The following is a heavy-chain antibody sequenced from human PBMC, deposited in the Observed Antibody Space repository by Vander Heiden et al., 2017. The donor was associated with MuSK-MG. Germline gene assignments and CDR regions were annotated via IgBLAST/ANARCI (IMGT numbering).Heavy chain of an antibody. V-gene: IGHV3-21*01. Sequence: EVQLVESGGGLVKPGGSLRLPGAASGFTFSSYSMNWVRQAPGKGLEWVSSISSSISYIYYADSVKGRFTISRDNAKNSLYLQMNSLRAEDTAVYYCARDPYYGSGSYYIDFDYWGQGTLVTVSS. CDR1: GFTFSSYS. CDR3: ARDPYYGSGSYYIDFDY. CDR2: ISSSISYI. D-gene: IGHD3-10*01. J-gene: IGHJ4*02.